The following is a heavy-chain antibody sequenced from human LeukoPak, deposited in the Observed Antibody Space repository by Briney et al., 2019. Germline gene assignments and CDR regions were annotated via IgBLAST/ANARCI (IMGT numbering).Heavy chain of an antibody. D-gene: IGHD5-12*01. CDR3: ARDYSGYDWEGVFDY. V-gene: IGHV3-48*04. J-gene: IGHJ4*02. Sequence: GRSLRLSCAASGFTFSSYSMNWVRQAPGKGLEWVSYISSSSSTIYYADSVKGRFTISRDNAKNSLYLQMNSLRAEDTAVYYCARDYSGYDWEGVFDYWGQGTLVTVSS. CDR2: ISSSSSTI. CDR1: GFTFSSYS.